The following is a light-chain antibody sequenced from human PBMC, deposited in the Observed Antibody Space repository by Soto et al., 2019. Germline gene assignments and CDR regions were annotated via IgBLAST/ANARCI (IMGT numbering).Light chain of an antibody. CDR3: LLYYGGPGV. CDR2: STS. Sequence: QAVVTQEPSLTVSPGGTVTLTCASSTGAVTSGYYPNWFQQKPGQAPRALIYSTSNKRSWTPARFSGSLLGGKAALTLSGVQPEDEAEYYCLLYYGGPGVFGGGTKVTVL. J-gene: IGLJ2*01. CDR1: TGAVTSGYY. V-gene: IGLV7-43*01.